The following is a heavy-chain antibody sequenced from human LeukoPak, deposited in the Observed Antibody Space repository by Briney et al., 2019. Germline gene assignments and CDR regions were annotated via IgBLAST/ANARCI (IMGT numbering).Heavy chain of an antibody. J-gene: IGHJ5*02. D-gene: IGHD2-15*01. V-gene: IGHV1-69*05. CDR2: IIPMFGTA. CDR3: ARGTVTGDPTHWFDP. CDR1: GGTFTNFL. Sequence: SVKVSCKASGGTFTNFLISWVRQAPGQGREWMGRIIPMFGTANYAQKFQGRVTITTDESTSTAYMELSSLRSEDTAVYYCARGTVTGDPTHWFDPWGQGTLVAVSS.